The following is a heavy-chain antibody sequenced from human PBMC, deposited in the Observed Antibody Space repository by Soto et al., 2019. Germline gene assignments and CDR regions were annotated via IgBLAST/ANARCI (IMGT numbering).Heavy chain of an antibody. CDR3: ASSVEWLFHFDY. Sequence: QVQLVQSGAEVKKPVSSVKVSCKASGGTFSSYAISWVRQAPGQGLEWMGGIIPIFGTANYAQKFQGRVTITADESTSTAYMELSSLRSEDTALYYCASSVEWLFHFDYWGQGTLVTVSS. D-gene: IGHD6-19*01. J-gene: IGHJ4*02. CDR2: IIPIFGTA. CDR1: GGTFSSYA. V-gene: IGHV1-69*01.